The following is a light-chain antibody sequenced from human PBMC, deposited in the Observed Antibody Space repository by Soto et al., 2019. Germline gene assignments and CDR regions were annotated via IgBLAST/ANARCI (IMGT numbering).Light chain of an antibody. CDR1: SSDVGGYRY. V-gene: IGLV2-14*01. CDR2: EVS. J-gene: IGLJ1*01. CDR3: SSYTSTTIYA. Sequence: QSALTQPASVSGSPGQSITISCTGTSSDVGGYRYVSWYQQHPGKAPKLMIYEVSNRPSGVSNRFSGSKSGNTASLIISGLQAEDEADYFCSSYTSTTIYAFGTGTKLTVL.